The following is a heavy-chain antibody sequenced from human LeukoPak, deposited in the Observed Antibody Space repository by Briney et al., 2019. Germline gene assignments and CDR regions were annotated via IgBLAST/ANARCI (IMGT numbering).Heavy chain of an antibody. CDR1: GDSVSSNSAA. CDR3: AREEAYYYGSGSYYPANYYYYGMDV. Sequence: SQTLSLTCAISGDSVSSNSAAWNWIRQSPSRGLEWLGRTYYRSKWYNDYAVSVESRITINPDTSKNQFSLQLNSVTPEDTAVYYCAREEAYYYGSGSYYPANYYYYGMDVWGQGTTVTVSS. CDR2: TYYRSKWYN. J-gene: IGHJ6*02. D-gene: IGHD3-10*01. V-gene: IGHV6-1*01.